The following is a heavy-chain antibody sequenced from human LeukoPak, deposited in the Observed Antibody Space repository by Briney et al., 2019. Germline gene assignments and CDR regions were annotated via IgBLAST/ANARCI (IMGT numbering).Heavy chain of an antibody. V-gene: IGHV4-34*01. CDR2: INHSGST. CDR1: GGSFSGYY. D-gene: IGHD2-21*02. CDR3: ARGVTPHY. J-gene: IGHJ4*02. Sequence: SETLSLTCAVYGGSFSGYYWSWIRQPPGKGLEWIGEINHSGSTNYNPSLKSRVTISVDTSKNQFSLKLSSATAADTAVYYCARGVTPHYWGQGTLVTVSS.